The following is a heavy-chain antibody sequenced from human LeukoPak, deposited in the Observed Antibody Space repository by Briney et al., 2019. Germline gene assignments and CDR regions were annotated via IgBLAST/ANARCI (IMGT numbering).Heavy chain of an antibody. CDR1: GGSISSGPNY. Sequence: SETLSLTCTVSGGSISSGPNYWSWIRQPAGKGLEWIGRIYTSGSTNYNRSLKSRVTISIDASNNQFSLKLSSVTAADTAVYYCAREGCGGDCYSYYYYYMDVWGRGTTVTISS. D-gene: IGHD2-21*02. J-gene: IGHJ6*03. CDR3: AREGCGGDCYSYYYYYMDV. V-gene: IGHV4-61*02. CDR2: IYTSGST.